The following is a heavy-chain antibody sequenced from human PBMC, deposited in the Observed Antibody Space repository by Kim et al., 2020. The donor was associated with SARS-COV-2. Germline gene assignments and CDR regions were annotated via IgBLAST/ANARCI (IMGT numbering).Heavy chain of an antibody. J-gene: IGHJ4*02. D-gene: IGHD3-22*01. CDR3: ARDGASSPTYYYDSSGYPYFDY. CDR1: GFTFSSYS. V-gene: IGHV3-48*02. Sequence: GGSLRLSCAASGFTFSSYSMNWVRQAPGKGLEWVSYISSSSSTIYYADSVKGRFTISRDNAKNSLYLQMNSLRDEDTAVYYCARDGASSPTYYYDSSGYPYFDYWGQGTLVTVSS. CDR2: ISSSSSTI.